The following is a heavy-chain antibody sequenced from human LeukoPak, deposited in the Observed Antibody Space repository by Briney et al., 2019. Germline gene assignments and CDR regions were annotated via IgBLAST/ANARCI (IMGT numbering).Heavy chain of an antibody. D-gene: IGHD6-6*01. J-gene: IGHJ6*02. V-gene: IGHV4-4*07. CDR2: IYTSGST. CDR1: GFSISSYY. CDR3: ARSDSSSSVVLGSYYGMDV. Sequence: SETLSLTCTASGFSISSYYWSWIRQPAGKGLEWIGCIYTSGSTNYNPSLKSRVTMSIDKSKNQFSLKLSSVTDADTAVYYCARSDSSSSVVLGSYYGMDVWGQGTTVTVCS.